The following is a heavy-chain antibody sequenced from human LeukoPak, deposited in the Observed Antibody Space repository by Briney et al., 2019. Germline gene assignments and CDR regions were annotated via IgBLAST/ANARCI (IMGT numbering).Heavy chain of an antibody. Sequence: GGSLRLSCAASGFTFSDYYMSWIRQAPGKGLEWVSYISSSGSTIYYADSVKGRFTISRDNAKNTLYLQMNSLRAEDTAVYYCAKADYADYFDYWGQGTLVTVSS. V-gene: IGHV3-11*01. CDR1: GFTFSDYY. D-gene: IGHD3-16*01. CDR3: AKADYADYFDY. CDR2: ISSSGSTI. J-gene: IGHJ4*02.